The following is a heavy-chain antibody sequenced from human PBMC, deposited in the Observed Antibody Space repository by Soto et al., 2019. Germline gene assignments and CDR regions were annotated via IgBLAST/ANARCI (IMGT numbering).Heavy chain of an antibody. CDR3: ARSGEAQDDSLTVSYKGTGCAP. J-gene: IGHJ5*02. CDR2: IIPFSGTP. D-gene: IGHD3-9*01. Sequence: QVQLVQSGAEVKKAGSSVRVSCKASGGSFSYYSISWVRQAPGQGLEWMGGIIPFSGTPKYAQKFQDRVTTTADACMRVVYMALGSLTDDDAAVYYRARSGEAQDDSLTVSYKGTGCAPWGDGALVTFSS. CDR1: GGSFSYYS. V-gene: IGHV1-69*01.